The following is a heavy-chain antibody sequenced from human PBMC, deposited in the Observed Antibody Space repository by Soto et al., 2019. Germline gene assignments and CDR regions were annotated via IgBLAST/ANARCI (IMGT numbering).Heavy chain of an antibody. Sequence: GASVKVSCKASGYTFTSYGISWVRQAPGQGLEWMGWISAYNGNTNYAQKLQGRVTMTTDTSTSTAYMELRSLRSDDTAVYYCARERGPRYYGSGSYYYGMDVWGQGTTVTV. CDR3: ARERGPRYYGSGSYYYGMDV. D-gene: IGHD3-10*01. V-gene: IGHV1-18*01. J-gene: IGHJ6*02. CDR2: ISAYNGNT. CDR1: GYTFTSYG.